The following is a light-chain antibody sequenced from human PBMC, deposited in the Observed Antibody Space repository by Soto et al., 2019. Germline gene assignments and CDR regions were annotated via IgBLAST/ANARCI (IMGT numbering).Light chain of an antibody. CDR2: WTS. Sequence: DMVMTQSPDSLAVSLGERATINCKSSQSVLKSSNNKNDLAWYQQKAGQPPKLLIYWTSTRQSGVPDRFSGSGSETDFTLTISSLQAEDVAVYYCQQHYTTPFTFGQGTKLEIK. V-gene: IGKV4-1*01. CDR1: QSVLKSSNNKND. J-gene: IGKJ2*01. CDR3: QQHYTTPFT.